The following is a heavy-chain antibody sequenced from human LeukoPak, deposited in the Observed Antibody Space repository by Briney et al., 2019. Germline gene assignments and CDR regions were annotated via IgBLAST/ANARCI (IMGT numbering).Heavy chain of an antibody. D-gene: IGHD3-22*01. Sequence: SETLSLTCTVSGGSISSGDYYWSWIRQPPGKGLEWIGYIYYSRSTYYNPSLKSRVTISVDTSKNQFSLKLSSVTAADTAVYYCARRHGSGYSHYFDYWGQGTLVTVSS. CDR2: IYYSRST. CDR3: ARRHGSGYSHYFDY. V-gene: IGHV4-30-4*01. CDR1: GGSISSGDYY. J-gene: IGHJ4*02.